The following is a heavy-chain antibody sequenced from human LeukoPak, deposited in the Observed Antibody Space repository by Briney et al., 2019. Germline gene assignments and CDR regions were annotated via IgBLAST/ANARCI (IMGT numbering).Heavy chain of an antibody. CDR2: ISSSSSYI. J-gene: IGHJ2*01. CDR1: GFTFSSYS. CDR3: ARPYYYDDSGWYFDL. Sequence: GGSLRLSCAASGFTFSSYSMNWVRQAPGKGLEWVSSISSSSSYIYYADSVKGRFTISRDNAKNSLYLQMNSLRAEDTAVYYCARPYYYDDSGWYFDLWGRGTLVTVSS. D-gene: IGHD3-22*01. V-gene: IGHV3-21*01.